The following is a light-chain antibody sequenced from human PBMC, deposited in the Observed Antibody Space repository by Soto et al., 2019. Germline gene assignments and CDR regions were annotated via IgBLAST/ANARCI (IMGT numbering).Light chain of an antibody. V-gene: IGLV3-21*02. J-gene: IGLJ1*01. CDR2: DDF. CDR3: QVWDSGSDHYV. Sequence: SYELAQPPSVSVAPGQTAKISWGGDDIGSKSVHWYRQRPGQAPVLVVFDDFDRPSAIPERFSGSNSGNTATLTISRVEAGDEADYYCQVWDSGSDHYVFGTGTKLTVL. CDR1: DIGSKS.